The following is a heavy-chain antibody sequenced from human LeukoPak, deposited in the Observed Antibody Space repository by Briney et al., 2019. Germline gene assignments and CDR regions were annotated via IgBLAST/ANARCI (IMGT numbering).Heavy chain of an antibody. J-gene: IGHJ4*02. CDR1: GYPISGGYY. D-gene: IGHD6-19*01. Sequence: PSETLSLTCTVSGYPISGGYYWGWIRQPPGKGLEWIGSIYYSGSTYDNPSLKSRVTISIDTSKNQFSLKLNSVTAADTAVYYCARLSSGWSHYFDYWGQGTLVTVSS. CDR2: IYYSGST. CDR3: ARLSSGWSHYFDY. V-gene: IGHV4-38-2*02.